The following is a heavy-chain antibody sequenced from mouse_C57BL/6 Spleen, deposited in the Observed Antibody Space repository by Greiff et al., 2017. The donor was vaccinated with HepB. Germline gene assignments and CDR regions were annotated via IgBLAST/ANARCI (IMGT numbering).Heavy chain of an antibody. CDR2: IYPRSGNT. CDR3: ARWRITTVVGVDY. Sequence: QVQLKESGAELARPGASVKLSCKASGYTFTSYGISWVKQRTGQGLEWIGEIYPRSGNTYYNEKFKGKATLTADKSSSTAYMELRSLTSEDSAVYFCARWRITTVVGVDYWGQGTTLTVSS. D-gene: IGHD1-1*01. J-gene: IGHJ2*01. CDR1: GYTFTSYG. V-gene: IGHV1-81*01.